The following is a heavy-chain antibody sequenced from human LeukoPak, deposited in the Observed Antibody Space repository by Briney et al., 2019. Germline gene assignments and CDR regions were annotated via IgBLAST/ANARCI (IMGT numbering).Heavy chain of an antibody. V-gene: IGHV5-51*01. CDR2: IYPADSDI. Sequence: GESLKISCKGSGYSINNYWIGWVRQMPGKGLEWMGIIYPADSDIRYSPSFQGQVTISADKSISAAYLQWSSLKASDTAIYYCARQEYCSGGSCYTWFDPWGQGTLVIVSS. CDR3: ARQEYCSGGSCYTWFDP. J-gene: IGHJ5*02. D-gene: IGHD2-15*01. CDR1: GYSINNYW.